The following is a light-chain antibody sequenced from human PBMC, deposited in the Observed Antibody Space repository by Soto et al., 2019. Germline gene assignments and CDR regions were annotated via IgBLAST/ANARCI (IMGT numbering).Light chain of an antibody. CDR2: EGT. V-gene: IGLV2-23*01. CDR3: CSYTSNTVV. J-gene: IGLJ2*01. Sequence: QAVLTQPASVSGSPGQWITVSYTGMSSDVGTFVSWYQHHPGKAPKLVIYEGTKRPSGISNRFSGSKSGNTASLTISGLQAEDEGDYYCCSYTSNTVVFGGGTKVTVL. CDR1: SSDVGTF.